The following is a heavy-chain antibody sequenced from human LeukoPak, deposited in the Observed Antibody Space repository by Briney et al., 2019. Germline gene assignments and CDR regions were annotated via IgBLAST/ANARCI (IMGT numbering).Heavy chain of an antibody. D-gene: IGHD5-12*01. J-gene: IGHJ4*02. CDR1: RFTFSNYA. CDR3: ARDGMLSTSGYHGYFDY. V-gene: IGHV3-64*01. CDR2: ISSDGGST. Sequence: PGGSLRLSCAAPRFTFSNYAMHWVRQAPGKGLEYVSSISSDGGSTYYANSVKGRFTISRDNSKNTLYLQMGSLRAEDMAVYYCARDGMLSTSGYHGYFDYWGQGTLVTVSS.